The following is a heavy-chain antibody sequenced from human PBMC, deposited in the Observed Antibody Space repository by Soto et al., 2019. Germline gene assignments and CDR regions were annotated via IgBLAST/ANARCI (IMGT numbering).Heavy chain of an antibody. D-gene: IGHD6-13*01. J-gene: IGHJ4*02. CDR1: GFTFSSYG. CDR3: VKDRWVDY. Sequence: GGSLRRSCSASGFTFSSYGMHWVRQAPGKGLEYVSSISIDGRTTYYADSVNGRFTISRDNSKNTLNLQMSSLRAEDTALYHCVKDRWVDYWGQGTLVTVSS. CDR2: ISIDGRTT. V-gene: IGHV3-64D*06.